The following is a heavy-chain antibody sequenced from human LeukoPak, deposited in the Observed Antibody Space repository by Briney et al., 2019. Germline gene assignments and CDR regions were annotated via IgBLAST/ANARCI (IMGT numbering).Heavy chain of an antibody. V-gene: IGHV6-1*01. CDR2: TYYRSKWSN. D-gene: IGHD2-21*01. Sequence: SQTLSLTCAISGDSVSSNRFTWNWIRQSPSRGLEWLGRTYYRSKWSNDYSESVKSRITISPDTSKNQFSLRLRSVTPEDTAVYYCVRVSGGAFEYWGQGTLVTVSS. CDR1: GDSVSSNRFT. CDR3: VRVSGGAFEY. J-gene: IGHJ4*02.